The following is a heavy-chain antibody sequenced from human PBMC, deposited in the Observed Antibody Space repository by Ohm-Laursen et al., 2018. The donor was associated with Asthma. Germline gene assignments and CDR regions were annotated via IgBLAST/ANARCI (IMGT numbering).Heavy chain of an antibody. Sequence: SLRLSCTAPGFTFSSYAMTWVRQAPGRGLEWVANINQDGSIWGYVDSVKGRFAISRDNAHNSLYLQMNSLRAEDTAFYYCAVSIYAYGEGAYWGQGTLVTVSS. CDR2: INQDGSIW. CDR3: AVSIYAYGEGAY. V-gene: IGHV3-7*05. J-gene: IGHJ4*02. D-gene: IGHD3-10*01. CDR1: GFTFSSYA.